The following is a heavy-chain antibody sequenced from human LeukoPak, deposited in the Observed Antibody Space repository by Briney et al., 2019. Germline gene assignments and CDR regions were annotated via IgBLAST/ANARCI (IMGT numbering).Heavy chain of an antibody. V-gene: IGHV3-13*04. CDR1: GFAFSTYD. D-gene: IGHD5-12*01. Sequence: GGSLRLSCAASGFAFSTYDMHWVRQATGKGLEWVSAIGIAGDTYYPGSVKGRFTISRENAKNSLYLQMDSLRAGDTAVYYCARGYVHAFDIWGQGTMVTVSS. CDR2: IGIAGDT. CDR3: ARGYVHAFDI. J-gene: IGHJ3*02.